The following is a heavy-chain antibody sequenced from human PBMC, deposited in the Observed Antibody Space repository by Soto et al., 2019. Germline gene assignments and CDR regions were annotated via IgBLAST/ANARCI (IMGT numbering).Heavy chain of an antibody. J-gene: IGHJ4*02. D-gene: IGHD6-13*01. CDR1: GGSFSGYY. CDR2: INHSGST. Sequence: PSETLSLTCAVYGGSFSGYYWSWIRQPPGKGLEWIGEINHSGSTNYNPSLKSRVTISVDTSKNQFSLKLSSVTAADTAVYYCARVLAAAGLNYFDYWGQGTLVTVSS. CDR3: ARVLAAAGLNYFDY. V-gene: IGHV4-34*01.